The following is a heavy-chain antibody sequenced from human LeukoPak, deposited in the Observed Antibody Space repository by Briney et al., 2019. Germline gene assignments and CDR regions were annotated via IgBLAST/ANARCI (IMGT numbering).Heavy chain of an antibody. Sequence: GGSLRLSCTASGFTFSSYGIHWVRQAPGKGLEWVSFVRYDGKNQYYADSVKGRFTVSRDNSKKTVSLQMHSLRREDTAVYYCVKALLQWYKFDSWGQGTLVIVSS. V-gene: IGHV3-30*02. CDR1: GFTFSSYG. D-gene: IGHD4-23*01. CDR3: VKALLQWYKFDS. CDR2: VRYDGKNQ. J-gene: IGHJ4*02.